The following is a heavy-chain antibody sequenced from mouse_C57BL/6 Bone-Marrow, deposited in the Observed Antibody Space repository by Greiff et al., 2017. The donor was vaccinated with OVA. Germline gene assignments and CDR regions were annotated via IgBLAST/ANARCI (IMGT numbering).Heavy chain of an antibody. D-gene: IGHD2-3*01. CDR1: GYTFTSYW. CDR2: IYPGNSDT. V-gene: IGHV1-5*01. CDR3: TRDGYYPFAY. Sequence: EVQLQQSGTVLARPGASVKMSCKTSGYTFTSYWMHWVKQRPGQGLAWIGAIYPGNSDTSYNQKFKGKATLTAVTSASTAYMELSSLTNEDSAVYYGTRDGYYPFAYWGQGTLVTVSA. J-gene: IGHJ3*01.